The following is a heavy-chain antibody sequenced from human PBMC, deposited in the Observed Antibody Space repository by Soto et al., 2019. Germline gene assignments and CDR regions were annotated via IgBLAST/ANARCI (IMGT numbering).Heavy chain of an antibody. CDR2: ISGSGGST. CDR1: GFTFSSYA. J-gene: IGHJ4*02. CDR3: ASIVLMVYATRYGGNFDY. Sequence: GGSLRLSCAASGFTFSSYAMSWVRQAPGKGLEWVSAISGSGGSTYYADSVKGRFTISRDNSKNTLYLQMNSLRAEDTAVYYCASIVLMVYATRYGGNFDYWGQGTLVTVSS. D-gene: IGHD2-8*01. V-gene: IGHV3-23*01.